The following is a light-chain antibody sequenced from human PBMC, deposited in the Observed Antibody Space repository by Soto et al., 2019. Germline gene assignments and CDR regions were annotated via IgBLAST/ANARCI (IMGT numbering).Light chain of an antibody. CDR2: GAS. J-gene: IGKJ1*01. CDR1: QSVNSN. V-gene: IGKV3-15*01. CDR3: QQYNNWPRT. Sequence: EIVMTQSPATLSVSPGERATLSCRASQSVNSNLAWYQQKPGQAPRLLIYGASTRATGIPARFSGSGSGTEFPLTLSSLQSEDFAVYYCQQYNNWPRTFGQGTKVEIK.